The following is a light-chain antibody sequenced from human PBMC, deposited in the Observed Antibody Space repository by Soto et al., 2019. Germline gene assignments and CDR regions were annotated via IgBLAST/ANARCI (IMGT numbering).Light chain of an antibody. CDR1: QGISSY. CDR2: AAS. CDR3: QQLNTYPPT. J-gene: IGKJ5*01. Sequence: DIQLTQSPSFLSASVGDRVTITCRASQGISSYLAWYQQKPGKAPKLLIYAASTLQGGVPSRFSGSGSGTEFTLTISSLQPEDFATYYCQQLNTYPPTFGQGTRLDI. V-gene: IGKV1-9*01.